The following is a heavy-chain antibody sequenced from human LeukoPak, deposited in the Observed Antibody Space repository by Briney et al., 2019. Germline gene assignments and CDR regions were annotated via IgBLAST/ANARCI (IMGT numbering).Heavy chain of an antibody. V-gene: IGHV4-38-2*02. CDR3: ARHAENYYGSYYMGV. J-gene: IGHJ6*03. CDR1: GYSISSGYY. CDR2: TYHSGTS. Sequence: SETLSLTCTVSGYSISSGYYWGWIRRPPGKGLEWIGTTYHSGTSYYNPSLKSRVTISVDTSKNQFSLKLSSVTAADTAVYYCARHAENYYGSYYMGVWGKGTTVTISS. D-gene: IGHD3-10*01.